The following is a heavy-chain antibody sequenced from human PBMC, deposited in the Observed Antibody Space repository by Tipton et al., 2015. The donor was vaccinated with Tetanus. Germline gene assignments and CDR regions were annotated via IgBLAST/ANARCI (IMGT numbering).Heavy chain of an antibody. D-gene: IGHD6-6*01. V-gene: IGHV3-11*01. J-gene: IGHJ2*01. CDR2: ISSSGSTI. CDR3: ARVWGRGQLVTKPNWYFDL. Sequence: SLRLSCAASGFTFSDYYMSWIRQAPGKGLEWVSYISSSGSTIYYADSVKGRFTISRDNAKNSLSLQVNSPRAEDTAVYYCARVWGRGQLVTKPNWYFDLWGRGTLVTVSS. CDR1: GFTFSDYY.